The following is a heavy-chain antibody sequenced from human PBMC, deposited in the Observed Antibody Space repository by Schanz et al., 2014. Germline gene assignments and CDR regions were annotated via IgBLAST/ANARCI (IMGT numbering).Heavy chain of an antibody. CDR2: ISNSGDYT. CDR3: AKAIVAAPYGVFDI. CDR1: GFSFSNYA. Sequence: EMQVLESGGGLAQPGGSLRLSCAGSGFSFSNYAMTWVRQAPGKGLEWVSGISNSGDYTYSADSVKGRFTISRDNSKNPLYLQMHTLRAADTAVSHCAKAIVAAPYGVFDIWGQGTMVTVSS. V-gene: IGHV3-23*01. J-gene: IGHJ3*02. D-gene: IGHD2-15*01.